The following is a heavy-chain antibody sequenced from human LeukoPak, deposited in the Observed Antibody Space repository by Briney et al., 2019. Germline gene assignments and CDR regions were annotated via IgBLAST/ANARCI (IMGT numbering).Heavy chain of an antibody. CDR2: IWYGGSNK. CDR3: ARDVEDDYGGNWFDP. D-gene: IGHD4-23*01. CDR1: GFTFSSYG. Sequence: GGSLRLSCAASGFTFSSYGMHWVRQAPGKGLEWVAVIWYGGSNKYYADSVKGRFTISRDNSKNTLYLQMNSLRAEDTAVYYCARDVEDDYGGNWFDPWGQGTLVTVSS. J-gene: IGHJ5*02. V-gene: IGHV3-33*08.